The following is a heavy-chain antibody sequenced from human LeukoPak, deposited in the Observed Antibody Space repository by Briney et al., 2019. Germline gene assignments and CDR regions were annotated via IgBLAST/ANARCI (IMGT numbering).Heavy chain of an antibody. J-gene: IGHJ6*02. CDR1: GYTFTDYD. Sequence: EASVKVSCKTSGYTFTDYDINWVRQASGQGLEWMGWMNPKSGRTGYAQKFQGRITMTRDTSISTAYMELSSLRSEDTAVYYCARVAYYYDSAGYYLNYYYGMDVWGQGTTVTVSS. CDR3: ARVAYYYDSAGYYLNYYYGMDV. V-gene: IGHV1-8*01. CDR2: MNPKSGRT. D-gene: IGHD3-22*01.